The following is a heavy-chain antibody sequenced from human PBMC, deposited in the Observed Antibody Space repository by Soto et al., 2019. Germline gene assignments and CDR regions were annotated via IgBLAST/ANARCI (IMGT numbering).Heavy chain of an antibody. CDR3: ARLLYYYGSGRGGYYYGMDV. CDR2: IYHSGST. Sequence: SETLSLTCAVSGGSISSGGYSWSWIRQPPGKGLEWIGYIYHSGSTYYNPSLKSRVTISVDTSKNQFSLKLSSVTAADTAVYYCARLLYYYGSGRGGYYYGMDVWGQGTTVTVSS. J-gene: IGHJ6*02. CDR1: GGSISSGGYS. D-gene: IGHD3-10*01. V-gene: IGHV4-30-2*01.